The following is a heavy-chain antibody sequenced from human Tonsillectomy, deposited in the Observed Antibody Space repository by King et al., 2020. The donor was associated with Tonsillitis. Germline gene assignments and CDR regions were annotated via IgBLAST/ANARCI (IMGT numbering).Heavy chain of an antibody. Sequence: VQLQESGPGLVKPSQTLSLTCSVSGGSISRGFYYWTWIRQPPGKGLEWMGYINYNDNAYYNPSLESRVTIAVDTSKNQFSLRLTSVTAADTAVYYCARVSGDYGPPLLDYWGQGTLVTASS. CDR3: ARVSGDYGPPLLDY. CDR1: GGSISRGFYY. J-gene: IGHJ4*02. CDR2: INYNDNA. V-gene: IGHV4-30-4*01. D-gene: IGHD4-17*01.